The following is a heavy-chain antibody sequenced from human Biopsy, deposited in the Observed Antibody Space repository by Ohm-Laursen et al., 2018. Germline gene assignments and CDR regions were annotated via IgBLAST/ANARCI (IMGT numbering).Heavy chain of an antibody. Sequence: SDTLSLTCSVSGYSMSTYYWAWIRQPPGKGLEWIGSVYHSGTTYYSPSLKSRVTISVDTSKNQLSLKVTSVTAADTAAYYCARHDGNGPFALDSWGQGTLVTVSS. CDR2: VYHSGTT. D-gene: IGHD5-24*01. V-gene: IGHV4-39*01. CDR3: ARHDGNGPFALDS. CDR1: GYSMSTYY. J-gene: IGHJ4*02.